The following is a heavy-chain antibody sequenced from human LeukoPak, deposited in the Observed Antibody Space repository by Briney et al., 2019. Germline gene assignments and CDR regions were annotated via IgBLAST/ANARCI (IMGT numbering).Heavy chain of an antibody. V-gene: IGHV4-59*01. CDR1: GGSISSYY. J-gene: IGHJ4*02. D-gene: IGHD3-3*01. CDR2: IYYSGST. Sequence: SETLSLTCTVSGGSISSYYWSWIRQPPGKRLEWIGHIYYSGSTNYNPSLKSRLTISVDTSKNQFSLKLSSVTAADTAVYYCASRSSIWSGYQDTLYYFDSWGQGTLVTVSS. CDR3: ASRSSIWSGYQDTLYYFDS.